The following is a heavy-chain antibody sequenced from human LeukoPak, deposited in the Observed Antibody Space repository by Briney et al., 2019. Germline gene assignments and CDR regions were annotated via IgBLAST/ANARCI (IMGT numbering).Heavy chain of an antibody. D-gene: IGHD2-2*01. CDR2: ISYDGSNK. V-gene: IGHV3-30-3*01. Sequence: GGSLRLSCSASGFTFSSYAMHWVRQAPGKGLEWVAVISYDGSNKYYADSVKGRFTISRDNSKNTLYLQMNSLRAEDTAVYYCARAGDIVVVPAAMDYWGQGTLVTVSS. J-gene: IGHJ4*02. CDR3: ARAGDIVVVPAAMDY. CDR1: GFTFSSYA.